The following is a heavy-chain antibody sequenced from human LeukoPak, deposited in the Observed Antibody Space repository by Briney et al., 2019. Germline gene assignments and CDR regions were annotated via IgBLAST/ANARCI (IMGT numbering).Heavy chain of an antibody. J-gene: IGHJ4*02. CDR1: GYTFTSYG. V-gene: IGHV1-18*01. Sequence: ASVKVSCKASGYTFTSYGISWVRQAPGQGLEWMGWISAYNGNTNYAQKLQGRVTMTTDTSTSTAYMELRSLRSDDTAVYYCARAGYSSGWYRGADLDYWGQGTLVTVSS. CDR2: ISAYNGNT. CDR3: ARAGYSSGWYRGADLDY. D-gene: IGHD6-19*01.